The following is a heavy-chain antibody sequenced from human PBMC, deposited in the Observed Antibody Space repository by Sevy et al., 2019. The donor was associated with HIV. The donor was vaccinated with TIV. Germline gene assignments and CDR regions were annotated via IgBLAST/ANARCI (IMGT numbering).Heavy chain of an antibody. CDR3: ERGGPQTTSYYYYGMDV. J-gene: IGHJ6*02. V-gene: IGHV4-34*01. CDR1: GGSLSGYY. Sequence: SETLSLTCTVYGGSLSGYYWTWIRQPPGKGLEWIGEFNHSGSTNYNPSLKSRVTISVDTSKNHFSLKLTSLTAADTAAYYCERGGPQTTSYYYYGMDVWGQGTTVTVSS. D-gene: IGHD1-7*01. CDR2: FNHSGST.